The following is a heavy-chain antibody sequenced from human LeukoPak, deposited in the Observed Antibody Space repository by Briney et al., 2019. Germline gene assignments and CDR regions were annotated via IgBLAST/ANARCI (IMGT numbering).Heavy chain of an antibody. Sequence: GGSLRLSCAASGFTFSSYAMSWVRQAPGKGLEWVSAISGSGGSTYYADSVKGRFTISRDNSKNTLYLQMNSLRAEDTAVYYCAKAQPRIVVTSFYYYYGVDVWGQGTTVTVSS. CDR3: AKAQPRIVVTSFYYYYGVDV. D-gene: IGHD3-22*01. CDR1: GFTFSSYA. J-gene: IGHJ6*02. CDR2: ISGSGGST. V-gene: IGHV3-23*01.